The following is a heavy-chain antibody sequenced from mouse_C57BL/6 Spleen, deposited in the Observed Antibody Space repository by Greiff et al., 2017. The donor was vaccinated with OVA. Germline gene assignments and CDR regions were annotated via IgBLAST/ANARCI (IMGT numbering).Heavy chain of an antibody. Sequence: VQLQPPWTELVKPGASVKLSCTASCYTFTSYWMHWVKQRPGQGLEWIGNINPSNGGTNYNEKFKSKATLTVDKSSSTAYMQLSSLTSEDSAVYYCARERLDYYAMDYWGQGTSVTVSS. D-gene: IGHD2-4*01. CDR2: INPSNGGT. V-gene: IGHV1-53*01. CDR1: CYTFTSYW. CDR3: ARERLDYYAMDY. J-gene: IGHJ4*01.